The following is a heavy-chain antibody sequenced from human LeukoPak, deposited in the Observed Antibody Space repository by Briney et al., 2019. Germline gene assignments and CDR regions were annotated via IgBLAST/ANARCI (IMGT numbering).Heavy chain of an antibody. Sequence: SETLSLTCSVSGGSVSNYYWSWIRQPPGKGLEWIGYVYYTGSTNYNPSLKSRVTMFEDKSKNQFSLRLSSVTAADTAVYYCARDHNYDSSGYFLYYWGQGTLVTVSS. CDR1: GGSVSNYY. D-gene: IGHD3-22*01. J-gene: IGHJ4*02. V-gene: IGHV4-59*02. CDR2: VYYTGST. CDR3: ARDHNYDSSGYFLYY.